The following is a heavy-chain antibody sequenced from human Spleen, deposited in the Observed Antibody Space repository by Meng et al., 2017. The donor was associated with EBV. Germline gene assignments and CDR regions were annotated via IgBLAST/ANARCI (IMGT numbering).Heavy chain of an antibody. CDR2: IYFSGST. Sequence: VELQEAGPGPVKPSQTLSLTCAVSGDSISGGGNYWSWIRQPPGKGLEWLGYIYFSGSTYYNPSLRSRITISLDTSDNHFSLKLTSVTAADTAVYYCAGRDHAPLYWGQGALVTVSS. J-gene: IGHJ4*02. V-gene: IGHV4-30-4*01. CDR3: AGRDHAPLY. CDR1: GDSISGGGNY. D-gene: IGHD1-14*01.